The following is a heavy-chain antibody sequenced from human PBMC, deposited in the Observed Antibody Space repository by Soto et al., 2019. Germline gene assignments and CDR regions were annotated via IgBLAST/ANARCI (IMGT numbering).Heavy chain of an antibody. CDR3: AREGGDIVQMVYALPWY. Sequence: AAVKVSCKGSGWTFTDYYMHWVRQAPGQGLEWMGWINPNSGATSYAQRFQGRVTMTRDTSISTAYMELSRLTSDDTAVYYCAREGGDIVQMVYALPWYWGQGTLVTVSS. CDR2: INPNSGAT. J-gene: IGHJ4*02. CDR1: GWTFTDYY. V-gene: IGHV1-2*02. D-gene: IGHD2-8*01.